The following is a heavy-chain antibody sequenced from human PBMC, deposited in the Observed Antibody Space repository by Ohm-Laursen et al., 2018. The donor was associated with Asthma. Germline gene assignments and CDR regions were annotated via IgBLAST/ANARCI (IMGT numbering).Heavy chain of an antibody. V-gene: IGHV3-30*18. J-gene: IGHJ4*02. D-gene: IGHD3-22*01. Sequence: SLRLSCSASGFTFSSYGMHWVRQAPGKGLEWVAVISYDGSNKYYADSVKGRFTISRDNSKNTLYLQMNSLRAEDTAVYYCAKDPFDYDSSGYWATDYWGQGTLVTVSS. CDR3: AKDPFDYDSSGYWATDY. CDR2: ISYDGSNK. CDR1: GFTFSSYG.